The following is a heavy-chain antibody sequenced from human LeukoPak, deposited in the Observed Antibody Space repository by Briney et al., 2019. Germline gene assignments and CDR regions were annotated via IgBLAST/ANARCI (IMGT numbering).Heavy chain of an antibody. D-gene: IGHD1-20*01. CDR2: ITDSGRST. V-gene: IGHV3-23*01. Sequence: PGGSLRLSCAASGFTFSSYGMSWVRQAPGKGLEWVSVITDSGRSTYYADSVKGRFTISRDNSKNTLYLQMNSLRAEDTAVYYCANPNWNDTNLIFDYWGQGTLVTVSS. J-gene: IGHJ4*02. CDR1: GFTFSSYG. CDR3: ANPNWNDTNLIFDY.